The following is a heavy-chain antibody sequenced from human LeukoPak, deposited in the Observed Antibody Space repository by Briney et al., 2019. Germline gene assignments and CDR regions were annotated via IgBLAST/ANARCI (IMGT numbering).Heavy chain of an antibody. D-gene: IGHD7-27*01. CDR2: IYHSGST. CDR1: GGSISSGGYY. CDR3: ARSPTGEDFDL. V-gene: IGHV4-30-2*02. J-gene: IGHJ2*01. Sequence: SETLSLTCTVSGGSISSGGYYWSWIRQPPGKGLEWIGYIYHSGSTYYNPSLKSRVTISVDTSKNQFSLKLSSVTAADTAVYYCARSPTGEDFDLWGRGTLVTVSS.